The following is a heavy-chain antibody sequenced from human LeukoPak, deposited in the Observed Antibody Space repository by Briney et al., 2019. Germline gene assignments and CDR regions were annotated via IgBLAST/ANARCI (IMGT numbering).Heavy chain of an antibody. J-gene: IGHJ4*02. CDR1: GGSISSYY. Sequence: SETLSLTCTVSGGSISSYYWSWIRQPPGKGLEWIGYIYYSGSTNYNPSLKSRDTISVDTSKNQFSLKLSSVTAADTAVYYCAREVVAFDYWGQGTLVTVSS. CDR2: IYYSGST. CDR3: AREVVAFDY. V-gene: IGHV4-59*01. D-gene: IGHD2-2*01.